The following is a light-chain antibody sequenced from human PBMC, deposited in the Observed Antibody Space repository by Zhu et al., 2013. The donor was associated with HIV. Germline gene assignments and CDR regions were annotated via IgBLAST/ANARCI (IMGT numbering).Light chain of an antibody. CDR2: GVS. CDR1: QNVGTW. CDR3: HQYRSFST. V-gene: IGKV1-5*03. Sequence: DIQLIQSPSTVSASVGDRVTITCRASQNVGTWLAWYQQKPGKAPQLLISGVSTLESGVPSRFSGSGSDTEFTLTVSSLQPEDFATYFCHQYRSFSTFGRGTTVDIK. J-gene: IGKJ4*01.